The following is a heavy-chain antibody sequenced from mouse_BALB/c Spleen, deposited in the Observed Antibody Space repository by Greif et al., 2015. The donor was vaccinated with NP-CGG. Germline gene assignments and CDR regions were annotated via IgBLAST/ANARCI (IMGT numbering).Heavy chain of an antibody. J-gene: IGHJ2*01. CDR3: ARSAAGGRQLGLQVY. V-gene: IGHV1-54*01. D-gene: IGHD3-2*01. Sequence: QVQLQQSGAELVRPGTSVKVSCKASGYAFTNYLIEWVKQRPGQGLEWIGVINPGSGGTNYNEKFKGKATLTADKSSSTAYMQLSSLTSDDSAVYFCARSAAGGRQLGLQVYWGQGTTLTVSS. CDR2: INPGSGGT. CDR1: GYAFTNYL.